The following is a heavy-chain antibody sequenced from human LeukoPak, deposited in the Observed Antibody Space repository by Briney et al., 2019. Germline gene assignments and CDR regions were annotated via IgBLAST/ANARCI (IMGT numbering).Heavy chain of an antibody. CDR2: ISSSATNI. V-gene: IGHV3-11*01. J-gene: IGHJ1*01. D-gene: IGHD3-22*01. CDR3: ARVDFYYDSSGYVGEYFQH. CDR1: GFTFRDYY. Sequence: PGGSLRLSCAGSGFTFRDYYMSWIRQAPGKGLEWFSYISSSATNIQYADSVKGRFTISRDNAKNSLYLQMNSLRAEDTAFYYCARVDFYYDSSGYVGEYFQHWGQGTLVTVSS.